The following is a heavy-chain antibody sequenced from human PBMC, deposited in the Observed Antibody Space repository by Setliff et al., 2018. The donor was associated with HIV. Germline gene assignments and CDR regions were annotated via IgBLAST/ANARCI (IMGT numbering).Heavy chain of an antibody. D-gene: IGHD2-15*01. J-gene: IGHJ4*02. CDR1: GDSILGSNYY. Sequence: PSETLSLTCTVSGDSILGSNYYWGWIRQAPGKGLEWIGSVYYSTNTYYNPSLRGRVTISVDTSKNHFSLHLTSVTAADAAVFYCARGGKSGKFDYWGQGSLVTVSS. CDR2: VYYSTNT. V-gene: IGHV4-39*07. CDR3: ARGGKSGKFDY.